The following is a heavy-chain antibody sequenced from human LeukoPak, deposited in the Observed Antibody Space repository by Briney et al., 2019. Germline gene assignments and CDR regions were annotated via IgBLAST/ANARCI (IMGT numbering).Heavy chain of an antibody. J-gene: IGHJ4*02. CDR1: GYSISSGYY. CDR3: ARGLSVATMTFDY. Sequence: SETLSLTCTVSGYSISSGYYWGWIRQPPGKGLEWIGSIYHSGSTYYNPSLKSRVTISVDTSKNQFSLKLGSVTAADTAVYYCARGLSVATMTFDYWGQGTLVTVSS. CDR2: IYHSGST. V-gene: IGHV4-38-2*02. D-gene: IGHD5-12*01.